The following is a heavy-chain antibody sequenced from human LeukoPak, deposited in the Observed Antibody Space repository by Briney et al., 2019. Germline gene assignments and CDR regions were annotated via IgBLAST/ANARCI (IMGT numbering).Heavy chain of an antibody. V-gene: IGHV3-7*01. CDR2: IKQDGSEK. Sequence: PGGSLRLSCAASGFTFSSYWMSWVRQAPGKGLEWVANIKQDGSEKYYVDSVKGRFTISRDNAKNSLYLQMNSLRAEDTAVYYCASLLHYYDSSGYYVHHFDYWGQGTLVTVSS. J-gene: IGHJ4*02. CDR1: GFTFSSYW. CDR3: ASLLHYYDSSGYYVHHFDY. D-gene: IGHD3-22*01.